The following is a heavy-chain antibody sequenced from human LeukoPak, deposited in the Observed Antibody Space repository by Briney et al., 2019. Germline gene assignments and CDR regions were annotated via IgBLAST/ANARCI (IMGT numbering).Heavy chain of an antibody. J-gene: IGHJ6*03. V-gene: IGHV1-46*01. CDR1: GYTFTSYY. CDR2: INPSGGST. Sequence: ASVKVSCKASGYTFTSYYMHWVRQAPGQGLEWMGIINPSGGSTSYAQKFQGRVTMTRDMSTSTVYMELSSLRSEDTAVYYCARAPYSSGPVYYYYYMDVWGKGTTVTISS. D-gene: IGHD6-19*01. CDR3: ARAPYSSGPVYYYYYMDV.